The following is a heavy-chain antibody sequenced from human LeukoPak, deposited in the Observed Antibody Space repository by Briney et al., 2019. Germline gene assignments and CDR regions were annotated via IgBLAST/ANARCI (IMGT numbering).Heavy chain of an antibody. CDR2: IYSGGST. D-gene: IGHD2-2*01. CDR1: GFTVSSNY. CDR3: AKSVGRYCSSTSCSAFDY. J-gene: IGHJ4*02. Sequence: GSLRLSCAASGFTVSSNYMSWVRQAPGKGLEWVSVIYSGGSTYYADSVKGRFTISRDKSKNTLSLQMNSLRAEDTAVYYCAKSVGRYCSSTSCSAFDYWGQGTLVTVSS. V-gene: IGHV3-53*01.